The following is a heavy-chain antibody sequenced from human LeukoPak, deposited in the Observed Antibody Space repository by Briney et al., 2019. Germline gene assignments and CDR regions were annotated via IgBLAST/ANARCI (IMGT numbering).Heavy chain of an antibody. CDR3: ARAYSMKGSRRKDFDY. V-gene: IGHV3-21*01. CDR2: ISSSSSYI. CDR1: GFTFSSYS. D-gene: IGHD3-10*01. Sequence: GGSLRLSCAASGFTFSSYSMNWVRQAPGKGLEGVSCISSSSSYIYYADSVKGRFTISRDNAKNSLYLQMDSLRVEDTAVYYCARAYSMKGSRRKDFDYWGQGALVTVSS. J-gene: IGHJ4*02.